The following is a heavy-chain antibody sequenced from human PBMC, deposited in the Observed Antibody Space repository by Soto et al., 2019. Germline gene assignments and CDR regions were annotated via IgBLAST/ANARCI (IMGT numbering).Heavy chain of an antibody. V-gene: IGHV1-8*01. CDR3: TRGFSSYSDF. Sequence: QVQLVQSGAEVKKPGASVKVSCKASGYTFTDYVINWVRQAPGQGLEWMGWMNPNSGNTAYAQKFQGRVTLTRHASINTAYMELSSLASEDTAVYFCTRGFSSYSDFWGQGTLVTVSS. CDR2: MNPNSGNT. D-gene: IGHD6-13*01. J-gene: IGHJ4*02. CDR1: GYTFTDYV.